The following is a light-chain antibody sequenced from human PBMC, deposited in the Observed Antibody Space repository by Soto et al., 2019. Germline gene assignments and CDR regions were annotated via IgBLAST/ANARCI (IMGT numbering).Light chain of an antibody. CDR2: GAS. V-gene: IGKV3-15*01. CDR3: QQYKKWPPP. Sequence: EIVMTQSPATLSVSPGERATLSCRASESVSTNLAWYQQKPGQAPRLLIYGASTRDTGIPARFSGSGSGTEFTLIISSLQSEDFAVYYCQQYKKWPPPFGQGTKVDIK. J-gene: IGKJ1*01. CDR1: ESVSTN.